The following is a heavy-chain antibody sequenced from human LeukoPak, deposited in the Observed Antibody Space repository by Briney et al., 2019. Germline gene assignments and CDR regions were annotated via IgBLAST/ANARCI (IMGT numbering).Heavy chain of an antibody. CDR1: GYTFTNYY. Sequence: ASVKGACKASGYTFTNYYVHWVRQAPGQGLEWMGWINPNSGGTNYAQKFRGRVTMTRDTSIPTAHMELSRLTSDDTAVYYCAREPPAYCSPDCYALGYCGQGTLVTVSS. J-gene: IGHJ4*02. V-gene: IGHV1-2*02. D-gene: IGHD2-21*02. CDR2: INPNSGGT. CDR3: AREPPAYCSPDCYALGY.